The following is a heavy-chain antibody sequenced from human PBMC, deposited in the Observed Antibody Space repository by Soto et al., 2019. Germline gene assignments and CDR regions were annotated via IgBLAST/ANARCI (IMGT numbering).Heavy chain of an antibody. V-gene: IGHV4-59*08. CDR2: IYYSGST. J-gene: IGHJ4*02. D-gene: IGHD4-17*01. CDR3: ARRYGYYFDY. Sequence: SETLSLTCTVSGGSISSYYWSWIRQPTGKGLEWIGYIYYSGSTNYNPSLKSRVTISVDTSKNQLSLKLSSVTAADTAVYYCARRYGYYFDYWGQGTLVTVSS. CDR1: GGSISSYY.